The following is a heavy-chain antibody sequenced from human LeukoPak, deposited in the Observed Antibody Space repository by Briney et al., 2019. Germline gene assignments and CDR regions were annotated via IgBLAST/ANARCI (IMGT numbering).Heavy chain of an antibody. CDR3: ARARIFTPLGE. V-gene: IGHV1-2*02. Sequence: ASVKVSCKPSGYTLTGYYMHWVRPAPGQGLEWMGWINPNSGGTNYAQKSQGRVTMTRDTSISTVYMELSRLRSDDTAVYYCARARIFTPLGEWGQGTLVTVSS. CDR2: INPNSGGT. D-gene: IGHD3-16*01. J-gene: IGHJ4*02. CDR1: GYTLTGYY.